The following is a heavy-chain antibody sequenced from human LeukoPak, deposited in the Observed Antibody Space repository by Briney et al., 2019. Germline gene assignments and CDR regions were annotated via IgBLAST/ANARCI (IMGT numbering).Heavy chain of an antibody. D-gene: IGHD2-15*01. J-gene: IGHJ4*02. CDR2: IDPSDSYT. Sequence: GESLKISCKGSGYSFTSYWITWVRQMPGNGLEWMGRIDPSDSYTNYNPSFQGHVTISADKSISTGYLQWSSLKASDSAFFHAAGRLRDCSGGSCSLFDYFDYWGQGTLVTVSS. CDR3: AGRLRDCSGGSCSLFDYFDY. CDR1: GYSFTSYW. V-gene: IGHV5-10-1*01.